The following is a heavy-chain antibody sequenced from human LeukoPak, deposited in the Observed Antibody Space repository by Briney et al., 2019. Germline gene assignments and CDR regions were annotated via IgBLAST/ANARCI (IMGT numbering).Heavy chain of an antibody. D-gene: IGHD3-10*01. V-gene: IGHV4-4*07. CDR2: IYSSGST. J-gene: IGHJ6*03. CDR3: ARDRSWFGETYYYSMDV. Sequence: SETLSLTCTVSGGSISTYYGSWIRQPAGKGLEWIRRIYSSGSTNYNPSLKSRVTMSVDTSKNQFSLKLSSVTAADTAVCFCARDRSWFGETYYYSMDVWGKGTTVTVSS. CDR1: GGSISTYY.